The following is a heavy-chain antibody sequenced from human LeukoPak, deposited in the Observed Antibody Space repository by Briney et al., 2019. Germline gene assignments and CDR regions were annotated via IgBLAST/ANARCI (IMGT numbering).Heavy chain of an antibody. V-gene: IGHV3-64D*09. J-gene: IGHJ4*02. CDR2: ISSSGGST. Sequence: GGTLRLSCSASGFTFSSYAMHWVRQAPGKGLEYVSAISSSGGSTYYADSVKGRFTISRDNSKNTLYLQMSSLRAEDTAVYYCVKATSGWGFFDYWGQGTLVTVSS. CDR3: VKATSGWGFFDY. D-gene: IGHD6-19*01. CDR1: GFTFSSYA.